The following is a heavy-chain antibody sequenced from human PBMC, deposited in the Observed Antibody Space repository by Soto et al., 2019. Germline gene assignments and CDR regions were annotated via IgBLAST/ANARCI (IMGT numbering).Heavy chain of an antibody. CDR1: GFAFNNYG. D-gene: IGHD2-2*01. CDR2: ISKSDYT. V-gene: IGHV3-21*01. Sequence: GGSLRLSCTVSGFAFNNYGINWIRQAPGKGLEWVSSISKSDYTYYSDSVKGRFAISRDNAKSSVSLQMNTLRVEDTAVYYCAREDSIIIPAVSDFWGQGTLVTV. J-gene: IGHJ4*02. CDR3: AREDSIIIPAVSDF.